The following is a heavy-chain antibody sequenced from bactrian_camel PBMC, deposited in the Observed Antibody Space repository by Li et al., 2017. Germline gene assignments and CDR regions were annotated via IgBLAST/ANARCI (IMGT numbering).Heavy chain of an antibody. J-gene: IGHJ4*01. V-gene: IGHV3S68*01. CDR3: VRSCGLGYNCGRY. CDR2: ISTDGSA. D-gene: IGHD2*01. Sequence: QVQLVESGGGSVQAGGSLRLSCTGPGWTSDRCGMHWFRQAEGKQREWVSSISTDGSASYADSVKGRFTISRDNAKNTLYLQLNSLKTEDTAVYYCVRSCGLGYNCGRYWGQGTQVTVS. CDR1: GWTSDRCG.